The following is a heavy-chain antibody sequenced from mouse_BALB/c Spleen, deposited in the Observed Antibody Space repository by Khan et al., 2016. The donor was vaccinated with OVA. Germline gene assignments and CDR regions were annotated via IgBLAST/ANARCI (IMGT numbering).Heavy chain of an antibody. CDR3: ARTARIKY. D-gene: IGHD1-2*01. V-gene: IGHV3-2*02. CDR2: ISYSGST. Sequence: EVQLQESGPGLVKPSQSLSLSCTVTGYSITSGSGWNWIRQFPGNKLEWMGNISYSGSTNYNPSLKNRTSLTRDTSKNQFFLQFNSVTTENTATYNCARTARIKYWGQGTTLTVSA. J-gene: IGHJ2*01. CDR1: GYSITSGSG.